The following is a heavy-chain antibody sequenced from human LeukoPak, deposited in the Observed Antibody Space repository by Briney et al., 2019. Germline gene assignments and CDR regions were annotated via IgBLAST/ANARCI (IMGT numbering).Heavy chain of an antibody. Sequence: PGRSLRLSCAASGFAFSSYGMHWVRQAPGKGLEWVAVISYDGSNKYYADSVKCRFTISRDNSKNTLYLQMNSLRAEDTAVYYCAKESWLAEHFSYYFDYWGQGTLVTVSS. CDR3: AKESWLAEHFSYYFDY. CDR2: ISYDGSNK. D-gene: IGHD6-19*01. J-gene: IGHJ4*02. V-gene: IGHV3-30*18. CDR1: GFAFSSYG.